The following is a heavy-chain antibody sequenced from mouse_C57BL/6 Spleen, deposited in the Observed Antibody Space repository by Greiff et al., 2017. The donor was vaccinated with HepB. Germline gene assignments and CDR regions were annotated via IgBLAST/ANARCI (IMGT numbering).Heavy chain of an antibody. CDR3: AREGIYPYDY. D-gene: IGHD2-1*01. J-gene: IGHJ4*01. Sequence: EVNVVESEGGLVQPGSSMKLSCTASGFTFSDYYMAWVRQVPEKGLEWVANINYDGSSTYYLDSLKSRFIISRDNAKNILYLQMSSLKSEDTATYYCAREGIYPYDYWGQGTSVTVSS. CDR1: GFTFSDYY. CDR2: INYDGSST. V-gene: IGHV5-16*01.